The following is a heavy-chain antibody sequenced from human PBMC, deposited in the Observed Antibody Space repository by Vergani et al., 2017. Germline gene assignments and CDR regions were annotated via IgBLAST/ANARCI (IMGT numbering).Heavy chain of an antibody. CDR3: AKESYGDYFVHAFDI. J-gene: IGHJ3*02. V-gene: IGHV3-30*02. CDR1: GFTFSSYG. Sequence: QVQLVESGGGVVQPGGSLRLSCAASGFTFSSYGMHWVCQAPGKGLWWVSFIRYDGSNKYYADSVKGRFTISRDNSKNTLYLQMNSLRAEDTAVYYCAKESYGDYFVHAFDIWGQGTMVTVSS. D-gene: IGHD4-17*01. CDR2: IRYDGSNK.